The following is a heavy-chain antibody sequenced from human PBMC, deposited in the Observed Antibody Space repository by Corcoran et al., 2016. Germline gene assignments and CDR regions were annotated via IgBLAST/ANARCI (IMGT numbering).Heavy chain of an antibody. V-gene: IGHV3-20*01. J-gene: IGHJ2*01. CDR3: ARDGPPPYDYGDYVEYWYFDL. CDR2: INWNGGST. Sequence: EVQLVESGGGVVRPGGSLRLSCAASGFTFDDYGMSWVRQAPGKGLEWVSGINWNGGSTGYADSVKGRFTIARDNAKNSLYLQMNSLRAEDTALYHCARDGPPPYDYGDYVEYWYFDLWGRGTLVTVSS. CDR1: GFTFDDYG. D-gene: IGHD4-17*01.